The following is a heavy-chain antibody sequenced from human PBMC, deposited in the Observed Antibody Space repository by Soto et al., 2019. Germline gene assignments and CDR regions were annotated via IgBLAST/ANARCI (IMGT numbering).Heavy chain of an antibody. V-gene: IGHV1-18*01. CDR1: GYTFTSYG. J-gene: IGHJ4*02. Sequence: QVQLVQSGAEVKKPGASVKVSCKASGYTFTSYGISWVRQAPGQGLEWMGWISAYNGNTNYAQKLQGRGTMTTDTSTSTAYMELRSLRSDDTAVYYCARDPLDYGDYVGLDYWGQGTLVTVSS. D-gene: IGHD4-17*01. CDR2: ISAYNGNT. CDR3: ARDPLDYGDYVGLDY.